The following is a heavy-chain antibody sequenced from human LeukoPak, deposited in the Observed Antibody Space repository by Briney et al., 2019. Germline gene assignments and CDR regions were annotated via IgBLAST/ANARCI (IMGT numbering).Heavy chain of an antibody. D-gene: IGHD2-15*01. Sequence: PSETLSLTCTVSGGSISSSSYYWSWIRQPPGKGLEWIGEINHSGSTNYNPSLKSRVTISVDTSKNQFSLKLSSVTAADTAVYYCATIVPYCSGGSCYTPNWFDPWGQGTLVTVSS. CDR2: INHSGST. CDR1: GGSISSSSYY. J-gene: IGHJ5*02. V-gene: IGHV4-39*07. CDR3: ATIVPYCSGGSCYTPNWFDP.